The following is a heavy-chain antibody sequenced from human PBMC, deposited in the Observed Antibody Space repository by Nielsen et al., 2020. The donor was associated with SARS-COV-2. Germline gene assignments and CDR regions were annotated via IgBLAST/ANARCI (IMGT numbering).Heavy chain of an antibody. V-gene: IGHV1-8*02. J-gene: IGHJ3*02. Sequence: ASVKVSCKASGGTFSSYAISWVRQATGQGLEWMGWMNPNSGNTGYAQKFQGRVTMTRNTSISTAYMELSSLRSEDTAVYYCARVRITMIVVVDAFDIWGQGTMVTVSS. CDR3: ARVRITMIVVVDAFDI. CDR2: MNPNSGNT. CDR1: GGTFSSYA. D-gene: IGHD3-22*01.